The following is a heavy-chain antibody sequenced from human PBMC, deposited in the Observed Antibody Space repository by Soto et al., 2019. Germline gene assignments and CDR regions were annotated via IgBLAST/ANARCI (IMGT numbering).Heavy chain of an antibody. V-gene: IGHV3-7*01. CDR3: ATTLGDYGHYEYFQH. D-gene: IGHD4-17*01. CDR2: IKQDGSEK. CDR1: GFTFSSYW. Sequence: GGSLRLSCAASGFTFSSYWMSWVCQAPGKGLEWVANIKQDGSEKYYVDSVKGRFTISRDNAKNSLYLQMNSLRAEDTAVYYCATTLGDYGHYEYFQHWGQGTLVTVAS. J-gene: IGHJ1*01.